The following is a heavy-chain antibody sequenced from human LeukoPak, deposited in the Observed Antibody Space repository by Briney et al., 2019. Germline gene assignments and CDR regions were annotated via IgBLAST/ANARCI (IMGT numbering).Heavy chain of an antibody. CDR3: ARIHGSSHYYYYYMDV. D-gene: IGHD1-26*01. J-gene: IGHJ6*03. Sequence: ASVKVSCKASGGTFSSYAISWVRQAPGQGLEWMGRIIPILGIANYAQKFQGRVTITADKSTSTAYMELSSLRSDDTAVYYCARIHGSSHYYYYYMDVWGKGTTVTVSS. V-gene: IGHV1-69*04. CDR1: GGTFSSYA. CDR2: IIPILGIA.